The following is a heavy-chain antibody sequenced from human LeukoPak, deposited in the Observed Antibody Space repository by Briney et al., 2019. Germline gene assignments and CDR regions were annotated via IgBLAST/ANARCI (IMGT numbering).Heavy chain of an antibody. CDR2: ISYDGSNK. CDR1: GFTFSSYG. CDR3: AKDRSGSHFYYYAMDV. V-gene: IGHV3-30*18. J-gene: IGHJ6*02. Sequence: GRSLRLSCAASGFTFSSYGMHWVRQAPGKGLEWVAVISYDGSNKYYADSVKGRFTISRDNSKNTLYLQMNSLRAEDTAVYYCAKDRSGSHFYYYAMDVWGQGTTVTVSS. D-gene: IGHD3-10*01.